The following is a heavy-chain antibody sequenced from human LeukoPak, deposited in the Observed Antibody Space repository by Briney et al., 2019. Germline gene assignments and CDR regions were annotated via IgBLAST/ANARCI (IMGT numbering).Heavy chain of an antibody. CDR3: ATALGNGSFPYYYYGMDV. CDR2: FDPEDGET. Sequence: ASVKVSCKVSGYTLTELSMHWVRQAPGKGLEWMGGFDPEDGETIYAQKFQGRVSMTEDTSTDTAYMELSSLRSEDTAVYYCATALGNGSFPYYYYGMDVWGQGTTVTVSS. D-gene: IGHD1-26*01. CDR1: GYTLTELS. J-gene: IGHJ6*02. V-gene: IGHV1-24*01.